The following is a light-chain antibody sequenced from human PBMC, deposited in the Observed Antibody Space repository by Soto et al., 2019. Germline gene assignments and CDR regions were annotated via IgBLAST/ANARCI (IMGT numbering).Light chain of an antibody. CDR3: LLFYGGAGV. J-gene: IGLJ3*02. Sequence: QAVVTQETSLTVSPGGTVTLTCASSSGAVTSGYYPNWFQQKPGQAPRILIYSTSNKHSWAPARFSGSLLGGKAALTLSGVQPEDEAEYYCLLFYGGAGVFGGGTKLTVL. CDR2: STS. CDR1: SGAVTSGYY. V-gene: IGLV7-43*01.